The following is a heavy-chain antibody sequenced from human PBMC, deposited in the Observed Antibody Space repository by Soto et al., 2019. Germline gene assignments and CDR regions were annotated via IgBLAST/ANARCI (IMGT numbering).Heavy chain of an antibody. D-gene: IGHD1-26*01. CDR1: GYTFTSYG. CDR3: ARHVGSNYIDF. CDR2: ISAYNDNT. J-gene: IGHJ4*02. Sequence: ASVKVSCKASGYTFTSYGISWVRQAPGQGLEWMRWISAYNDNTNYAQKLQGRVTMTTDTSTSTAYMELRSLRSDDTAKYYCARHVGSNYIDFWGQGTLVTVSS. V-gene: IGHV1-18*04.